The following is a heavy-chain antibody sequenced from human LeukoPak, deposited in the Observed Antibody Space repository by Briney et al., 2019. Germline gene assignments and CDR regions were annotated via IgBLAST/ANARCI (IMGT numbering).Heavy chain of an antibody. CDR2: ISSSSSTI. CDR1: GFTFSSYG. D-gene: IGHD3-10*01. J-gene: IGHJ4*02. CDR3: ARDPETMVRGVEQVDY. V-gene: IGHV3-48*01. Sequence: GRSLRLSCAASGFTFSSYGMHWVRQAPGKGLEWVSYISSSSSTIYYADSVKGRFTISRDNAKNSLYLQMNSLRAEDTAVYYCARDPETMVRGVEQVDYWGQGTLVTVSS.